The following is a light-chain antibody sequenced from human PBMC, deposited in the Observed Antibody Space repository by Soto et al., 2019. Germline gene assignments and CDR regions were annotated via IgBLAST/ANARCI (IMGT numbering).Light chain of an antibody. J-gene: IGLJ1*01. CDR3: SSYTSSSTSYV. V-gene: IGLV2-8*01. CDR2: EVN. CDR1: SSDVGGYNY. Sequence: QSVLTQPPSASGSPGQSVAISCTGTSSDVGGYNYVSRYQQHPGKAPKLMIYEVNKRPSGVPDRFSGSKSGNTASLTVSGLQAEDEADYYCSSYTSSSTSYVFGTGTKVTVL.